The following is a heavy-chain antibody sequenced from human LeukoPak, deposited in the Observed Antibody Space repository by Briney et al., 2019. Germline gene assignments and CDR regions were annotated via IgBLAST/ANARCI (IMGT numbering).Heavy chain of an antibody. CDR3: ARGRGCSSTSCYTSSRNWFDP. J-gene: IGHJ5*02. CDR2: MNPNSGNT. Sequence: GASVKVSCMASGYTFTSYDINWVRQATGQGLEWMGWMNPNSGNTGYAQKFQGRVTITRNTSISTAYMELSSLRSEDTAVYYCARGRGCSSTSCYTSSRNWFDPWGQGTLVTVSS. CDR1: GYTFTSYD. D-gene: IGHD2-2*02. V-gene: IGHV1-8*03.